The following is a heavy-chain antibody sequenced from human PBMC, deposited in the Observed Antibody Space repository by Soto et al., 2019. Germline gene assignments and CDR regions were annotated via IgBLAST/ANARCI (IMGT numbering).Heavy chain of an antibody. CDR2: ISNNGAHT. CDR1: GVTCVNLG. V-gene: IGHV3-64*01. J-gene: IGHJ6*03. CDR3: ARRGYGSRWPNVYMDV. D-gene: IGHD6-13*01. Sequence: PVGSLRLSCTASGVTCVNLGMHWVRQAPGKGLEYVSGISNNGAHTDYAKSVKGRFTISRDNSENTLYLQMGSLRAEDMALYYCARRGYGSRWPNVYMDVWGKGTTVNVSS.